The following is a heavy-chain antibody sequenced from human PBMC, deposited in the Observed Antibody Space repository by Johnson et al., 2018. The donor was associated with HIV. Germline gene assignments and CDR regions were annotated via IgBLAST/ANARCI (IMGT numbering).Heavy chain of an antibody. CDR1: GFTFSDAW. Sequence: QVQLVESGGGLVKPAGSLRLSCAASGFTFSDAWMTWVRQAPGKGLEWVAFIRFDGSNTYNADSVKGRFTISRDNSKNTLYLQMNSLRVEDTAVYYCARGDCSSTSCYGDAFDIWVQGTMVTVSS. D-gene: IGHD2-2*01. V-gene: IGHV3-30*02. CDR2: IRFDGSNT. J-gene: IGHJ3*02. CDR3: ARGDCSSTSCYGDAFDI.